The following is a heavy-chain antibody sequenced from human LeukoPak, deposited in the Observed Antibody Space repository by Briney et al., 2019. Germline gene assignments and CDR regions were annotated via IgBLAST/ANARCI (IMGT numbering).Heavy chain of an antibody. J-gene: IGHJ4*02. CDR2: IKQDGTEE. V-gene: IGHV3-7*01. D-gene: IGHD3-16*02. CDR3: AFGGVIAWYFDY. CDR1: GFTFSFYW. Sequence: GGSLRLSCAASGFTFSFYWLSWVRQAPGKGLEWVASIKQDGTEEQYVDSVKGRFTISRGTAKSSLYLQMNSLRGEDTAVYYCAFGGVIAWYFDYWGQGTLVTVSS.